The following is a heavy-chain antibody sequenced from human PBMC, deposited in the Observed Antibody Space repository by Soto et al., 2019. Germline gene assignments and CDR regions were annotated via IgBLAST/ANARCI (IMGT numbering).Heavy chain of an antibody. Sequence: QVQLQESGPGLVKPSQTLSLTCTVSGGSISSGGYYWSWIRQHPGKGLEWIGYIYYSGSTYYNPALKSRVTISVDTSKTQFSRKLSSVTAADTAVYYGARVGGINWFDPWGQGTLVTVSS. CDR1: GGSISSGGYY. D-gene: IGHD1-20*01. J-gene: IGHJ5*02. CDR3: ARVGGINWFDP. V-gene: IGHV4-31*03. CDR2: IYYSGST.